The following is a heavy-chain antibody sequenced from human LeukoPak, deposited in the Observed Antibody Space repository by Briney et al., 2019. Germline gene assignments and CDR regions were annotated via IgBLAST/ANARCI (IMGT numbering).Heavy chain of an antibody. J-gene: IGHJ5*02. CDR3: ARQVVVVPAAMEWFDP. CDR1: GFTFSSYS. CDR2: IYYSGST. D-gene: IGHD2-2*01. Sequence: GSLRLSCAASGFTFSSYSMSWIRQPPGKGLEWIGYIYYSGSTNYNPSLKSRVTISVDTSKNQFSLKLSSVTAADTAVYYCARQVVVVPAAMEWFDPWGQGTLVTVSS. V-gene: IGHV4-59*08.